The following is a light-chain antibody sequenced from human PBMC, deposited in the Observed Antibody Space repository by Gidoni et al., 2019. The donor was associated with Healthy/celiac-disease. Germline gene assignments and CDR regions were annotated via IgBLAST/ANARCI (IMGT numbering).Light chain of an antibody. CDR2: GAS. CDR1: QSVSSSY. J-gene: IGKJ5*01. Sequence: EIVLTQSPGTLSLSPGERATLSCRASQSVSSSYLAWYQQKPGQAPRLLIYGASSRATGIPDRFSGSGSGTDFTLTISRPEPEDFAVYYCQQYGSSAITFXQXTRLEIK. CDR3: QQYGSSAIT. V-gene: IGKV3-20*01.